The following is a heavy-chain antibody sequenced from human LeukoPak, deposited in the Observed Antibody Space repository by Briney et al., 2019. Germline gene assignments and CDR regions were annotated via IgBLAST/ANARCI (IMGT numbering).Heavy chain of an antibody. CDR3: ARAIAAAPW. Sequence: GGSLRLSCAASGFTFSSYSMNWVRQAPGKGLEWVSSISSSSSYIYHADSVKGRFTISRDNAKNSLYLQMNSLRAEDTAVYYCARAIAAAPWGGQGTLVTVSS. CDR2: ISSSSSYI. D-gene: IGHD2-15*01. CDR1: GFTFSSYS. J-gene: IGHJ4*02. V-gene: IGHV3-21*01.